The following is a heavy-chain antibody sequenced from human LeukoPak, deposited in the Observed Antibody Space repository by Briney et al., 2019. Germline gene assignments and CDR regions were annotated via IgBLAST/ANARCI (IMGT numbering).Heavy chain of an antibody. V-gene: IGHV1-2*02. CDR3: ARVGKEGIAAAGSFDY. J-gene: IGHJ4*02. D-gene: IGHD6-13*01. CDR1: GYTFTGYY. Sequence: ASVKVSCKASGYTFTGYYMHWVRQAPGQGLEWMGWINPNSGGTNYAQKFQGRVTMTRDTSISTAYMELRRLRSDDTAVYYCARVGKEGIAAAGSFDYWGQGTLVTVSS. CDR2: INPNSGGT.